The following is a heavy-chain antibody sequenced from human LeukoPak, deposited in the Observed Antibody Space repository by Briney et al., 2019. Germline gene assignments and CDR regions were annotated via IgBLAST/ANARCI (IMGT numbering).Heavy chain of an antibody. J-gene: IGHJ4*02. CDR1: GGSISSYY. Sequence: PSETLSLTCTVSGGSISSYYWSWIRQPPGKGLEWIGHVYYSGSTNYNPSLKSRVTISVDTSKNQFSLKLSSVTAADTAVYYCASTNTYYDYVWGSYRFSFDYWGQGTLVTVSS. CDR2: VYYSGST. CDR3: ASTNTYYDYVWGSYRFSFDY. D-gene: IGHD3-16*02. V-gene: IGHV4-59*01.